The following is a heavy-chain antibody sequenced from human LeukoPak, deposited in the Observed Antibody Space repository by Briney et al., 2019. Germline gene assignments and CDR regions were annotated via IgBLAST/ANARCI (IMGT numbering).Heavy chain of an antibody. CDR3: ASLNGDDFDY. CDR2: IYYSGST. D-gene: IGHD4-17*01. V-gene: IGHV4-59*12. Sequence: SETLSLTCTVSGGSISSYYWSWIRQPPGKGLEWIGYIYYSGSTNYNPSLKSRVTISVDRSKNQFSLKLSSVTAADTAVYYCASLNGDDFDYWGQGTLVTVSS. J-gene: IGHJ4*02. CDR1: GGSISSYY.